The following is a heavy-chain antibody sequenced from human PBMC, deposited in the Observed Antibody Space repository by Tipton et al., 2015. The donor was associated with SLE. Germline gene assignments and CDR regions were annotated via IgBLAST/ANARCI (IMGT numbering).Heavy chain of an antibody. CDR3: ARDDFPLESAYKNDWYFDL. V-gene: IGHV1-2*02. Sequence: QSGPEVKKPGASVKVSCKASGYTFTGYYMHWVRQAPGQGLEWMGWINPNSGGTNYAQKFQGRVTMTRDTSISTAYMELSRLRSEDTAVYYCARDDFPLESAYKNDWYFDLWGRGTPVTVS. J-gene: IGHJ2*01. CDR2: INPNSGGT. CDR1: GYTFTGYY. D-gene: IGHD3-3*01.